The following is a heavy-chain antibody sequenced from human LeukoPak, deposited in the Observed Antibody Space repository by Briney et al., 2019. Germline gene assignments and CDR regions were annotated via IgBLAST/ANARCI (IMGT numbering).Heavy chain of an antibody. CDR3: ARDYMGSTRLAGDY. D-gene: IGHD2/OR15-2a*01. Sequence: GGSFTGSRATLEFIFKSYAVHRGGQALVKELEWVALIWYDGSNKYYTDSVKGRFTISRDNSKNTVYLQMNSLRAEDTAVYYCARDYMGSTRLAGDYWGQGTLVTVSS. CDR1: EFIFKSYA. CDR2: IWYDGSNK. J-gene: IGHJ4*02. V-gene: IGHV3-33*01.